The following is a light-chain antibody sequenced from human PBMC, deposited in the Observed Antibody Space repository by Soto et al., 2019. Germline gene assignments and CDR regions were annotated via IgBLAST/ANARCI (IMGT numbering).Light chain of an antibody. CDR2: AAS. J-gene: IGKJ1*01. CDR3: LQHYNYPWT. CDR1: QGIRNG. Sequence: DIQMTQSPSSLSASVGDRVTITCRASQGIRNGLGWYQQKPGKAPKRLIYAASSLQRGVASRFSGSGSGTEFTLTISSLQPEDFATYYCLQHYNYPWTFGQGTKVEVK. V-gene: IGKV1-17*01.